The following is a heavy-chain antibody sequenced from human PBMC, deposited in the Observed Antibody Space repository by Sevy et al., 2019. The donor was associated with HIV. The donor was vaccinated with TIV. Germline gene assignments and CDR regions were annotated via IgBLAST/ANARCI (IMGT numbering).Heavy chain of an antibody. CDR2: ISNSGGNI. J-gene: IGHJ2*01. CDR1: GFTFSTYA. V-gene: IGHV3-23*01. Sequence: GGSLRLSCAASGFTFSTYAMGWVRQAPGKGLGWVSGISNSGGNIYYADSVKGRFTISRDNSKNTLYLQMNSLRAEDTAVYYCAKDGAPYCTGGICFPYWYFDLWGRGTLVTVSS. D-gene: IGHD2-8*02. CDR3: AKDGAPYCTGGICFPYWYFDL.